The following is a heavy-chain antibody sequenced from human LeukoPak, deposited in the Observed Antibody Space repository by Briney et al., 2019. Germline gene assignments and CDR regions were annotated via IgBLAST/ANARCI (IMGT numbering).Heavy chain of an antibody. J-gene: IGHJ4*02. CDR3: ARDLSGVTGYTYGRGIDY. V-gene: IGHV3-7*01. CDR2: IKQDGNEK. Sequence: GGSLRLSCAASGFRFNTYWMSWVRQALGKGLEWVANIKQDGNEKYYADSVKGRFTISRDNGKNSLYLQMNSLRAEDTAVYYCARDLSGVTGYTYGRGIDYWGQGTLVTVSS. CDR1: GFRFNTYW. D-gene: IGHD5-18*01.